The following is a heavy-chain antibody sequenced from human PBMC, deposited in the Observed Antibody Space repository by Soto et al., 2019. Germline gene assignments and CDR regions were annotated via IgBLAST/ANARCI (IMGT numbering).Heavy chain of an antibody. CDR2: IWYDGSNK. CDR3: ARGKPRGYCSSSSCYLNWFDA. CDR1: GFTFSSYG. V-gene: IGHV3-33*01. Sequence: SLRLSCAAAGFTFSSYGMHWVRQAPGKGLEWVAVIWYDGSNKYYADSVKGRFTISRDNSKNTLYLQMNSLRAEDTAVYYCARGKPRGYCSSSSCYLNWFDARGQRTLFT. D-gene: IGHD2-2*01. J-gene: IGHJ5*02.